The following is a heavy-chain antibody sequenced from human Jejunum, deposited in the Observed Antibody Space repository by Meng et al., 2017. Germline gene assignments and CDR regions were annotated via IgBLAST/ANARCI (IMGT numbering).Heavy chain of an antibody. CDR3: ARGVGDIRFGFDY. CDR1: GDSISRTSW. CDR2: IYHSGRS. J-gene: IGHJ4*02. Sequence: QVPLQGPAPGLVKPSGTRSLTCEGSGDSISRTSWWDWLRQPPGKGLEWIGEIYHSGRSNFIPSLKSRVSISLDESKNQFSLTLNSVTAADTAVYYCARGVGDIRFGFDYWGQGILVTVSS. D-gene: IGHD3-16*01. V-gene: IGHV4-4*02.